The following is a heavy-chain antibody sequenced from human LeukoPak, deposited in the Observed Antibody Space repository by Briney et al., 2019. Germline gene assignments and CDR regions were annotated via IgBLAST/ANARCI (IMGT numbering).Heavy chain of an antibody. J-gene: IGHJ4*02. D-gene: IGHD3-16*01. CDR2: IWYDGSNK. CDR3: ARDWGKGDY. CDR1: GFTFSSYA. V-gene: IGHV3-33*08. Sequence: GGTLRLSCAASGFTFSSYAMSWVRQAPGKGLEWVSLIWYDGSNKYYADSVKGRFTISRDNSKNTLYLQMNRLRAEDTAVYYCARDWGKGDYWGQGTLVTVSS.